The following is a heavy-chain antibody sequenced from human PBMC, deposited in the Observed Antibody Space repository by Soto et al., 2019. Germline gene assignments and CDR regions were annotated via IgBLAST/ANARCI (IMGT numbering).Heavy chain of an antibody. J-gene: IGHJ4*02. D-gene: IGHD1-7*01. CDR2: IRFDGSNE. V-gene: IGHV3-33*01. CDR3: ARDGIGGTVFRGYLDY. Sequence: QEQLVESGGGVVQPGTSLRLSCAVPGGIFHGYGMHWVRQAPGKGLEWVAIIRFDGSNEEYADSVKGRFTISRDNSKNNLDLQMNTLGAEDTAVYYCARDGIGGTVFRGYLDYWGRGTVVTVSS. CDR1: GGIFHGYG.